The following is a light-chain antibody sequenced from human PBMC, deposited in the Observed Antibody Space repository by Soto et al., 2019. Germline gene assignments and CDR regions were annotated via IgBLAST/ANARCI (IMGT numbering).Light chain of an antibody. J-gene: IGLJ1*01. CDR1: SSDVGGYNY. CDR2: DVT. CDR3: ISFTSRHIYV. V-gene: IGLV2-14*03. Sequence: QSALTQPASVSGSPGQSITISCTGTSSDVGGYNYVSWYQQPPGRAPKLIIYDVTNRPSGISNRFSGSKSGNTASLTISGLQTEDEADYYCISFTSRHIYVFGTGTKLTVL.